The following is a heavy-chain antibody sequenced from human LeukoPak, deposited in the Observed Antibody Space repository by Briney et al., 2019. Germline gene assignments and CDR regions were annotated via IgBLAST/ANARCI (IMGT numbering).Heavy chain of an antibody. V-gene: IGHV3-23*01. CDR3: AKCGGSYYFDY. D-gene: IGHD1-26*01. Sequence: GGSLRLSCAASGFTFSSCAMSWVRQAPGMGLEWVSAISGSGGSTYYADSVKGRFTISRDNSKNTLYLQMNSLRAEDTAVYYCAKCGGSYYFDYWGQGTLVTVSS. CDR1: GFTFSSCA. J-gene: IGHJ4*02. CDR2: ISGSGGST.